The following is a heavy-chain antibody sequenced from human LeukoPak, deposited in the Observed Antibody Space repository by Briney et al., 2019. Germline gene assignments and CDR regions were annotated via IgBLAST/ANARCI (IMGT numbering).Heavy chain of an antibody. CDR3: ARALTTVSPFDI. V-gene: IGHV3-64*01. CDR1: GFPFDDYG. CDR2: ISSNGGST. D-gene: IGHD4-17*01. Sequence: GGSLRLSCAASGFPFDDYGMNWVRQAPGKGLEYVSAISSNGGSTYYANSVKGRFTISRDNSKNTLYLQMGSLRAEDMAVYYCARALTTVSPFDIWGQGTMVTVSS. J-gene: IGHJ3*02.